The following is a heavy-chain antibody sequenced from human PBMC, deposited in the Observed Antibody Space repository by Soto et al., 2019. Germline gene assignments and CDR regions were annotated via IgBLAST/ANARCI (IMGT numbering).Heavy chain of an antibody. V-gene: IGHV4-30-2*01. CDR3: ARQPPGTAAFDI. CDR1: GGYISSGGYS. CDR2: IYHSGST. D-gene: IGHD1-1*01. J-gene: IGHJ3*02. Sequence: PSETLSLTCAVSGGYISSGGYSWSWIRQPPGKGLEWIGYIYHSGSTYYNPSLKSRVTISVDRSKNQFSLKLSSVTAADTAVYYCARQPPGTAAFDIWSQGTMVTVSS.